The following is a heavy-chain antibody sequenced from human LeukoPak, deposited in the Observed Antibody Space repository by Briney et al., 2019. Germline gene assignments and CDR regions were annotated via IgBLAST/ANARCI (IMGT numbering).Heavy chain of an antibody. J-gene: IGHJ3*02. V-gene: IGHV4-59*01. Sequence: NPSETLSLTCTVSGGSISSYYWSWIRQPPGKGLEWIGYIYYSGSTNYNPSLKSRVTISVDTSKNQFSLKLSSVTAADTAVYYCARVLRWKGGDAFDIWGQGTMVTVSS. CDR3: ARVLRWKGGDAFDI. D-gene: IGHD4-23*01. CDR1: GGSISSYY. CDR2: IYYSGST.